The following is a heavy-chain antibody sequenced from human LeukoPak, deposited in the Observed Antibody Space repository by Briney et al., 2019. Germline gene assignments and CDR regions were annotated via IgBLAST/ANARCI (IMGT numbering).Heavy chain of an antibody. Sequence: GGSLRLSCAASGFTFSTYAMNWVRQAPGKGLEWVSAISGSATGSVTTYYTDSVKGRFTISRDNSKNTLYLQMNSLRAEDTAVYYCAVVSSGYYRAEGYNWFDPWGQGTLVTVSS. CDR3: AVVSSGYYRAEGYNWFDP. D-gene: IGHD3-3*01. CDR2: ISGSATGSVTT. CDR1: GFTFSTYA. J-gene: IGHJ5*02. V-gene: IGHV3-23*01.